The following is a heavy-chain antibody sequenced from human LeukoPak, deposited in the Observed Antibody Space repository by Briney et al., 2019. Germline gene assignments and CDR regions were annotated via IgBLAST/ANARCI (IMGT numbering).Heavy chain of an antibody. CDR1: GFTFSDYY. CDR2: ISSSGSTI. Sequence: GSLRLSCAASGFTFSDYYMSWIRQARGKGLECVSYISSSGSTIYYADSVKGRFTISRDNAKNSLYLQMNSMRAEDTAVYYCARDPEGSYYDSSGLAFDIWGQGTMVTVSS. J-gene: IGHJ3*02. CDR3: ARDPEGSYYDSSGLAFDI. D-gene: IGHD3-22*01. V-gene: IGHV3-11*01.